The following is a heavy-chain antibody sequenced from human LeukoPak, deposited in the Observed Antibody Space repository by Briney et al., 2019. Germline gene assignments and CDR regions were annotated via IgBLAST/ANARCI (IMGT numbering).Heavy chain of an antibody. J-gene: IGHJ4*02. V-gene: IGHV7-4-1*02. CDR3: ARDRGLTTYCGGDCFEAEY. CDR2: INTNTGNP. Sequence: GASVKVSCKASGYTFTSYALNWVRQAPGQGLEWMGWINTNTGNPTYAQGFTGRFVFSLDTSVSTAYLQISSLKDDDTAIYYCARDRGLTTYCGGDCFEAEYWGQGTLVTVSS. D-gene: IGHD2-21*02. CDR1: GYTFTSYA.